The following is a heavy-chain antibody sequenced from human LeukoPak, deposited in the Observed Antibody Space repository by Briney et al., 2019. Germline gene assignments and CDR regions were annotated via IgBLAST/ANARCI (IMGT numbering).Heavy chain of an antibody. CDR3: ARVRLGDIVVVPAAPPPAVYFDL. J-gene: IGHJ2*01. V-gene: IGHV4-61*02. CDR1: GDFITSDTYS. D-gene: IGHD2-2*01. CDR2: IYTTGTT. Sequence: PSQTLSLTCTLSGDFITSDTYSWSWIRQPAGMQLEWIGRIYTTGTTNYNPSLRGRVTMSIDTSKNQFSLKLNSVTAADTAVYYCARVRLGDIVVVPAAPPPAVYFDLWGRGTLVTVSS.